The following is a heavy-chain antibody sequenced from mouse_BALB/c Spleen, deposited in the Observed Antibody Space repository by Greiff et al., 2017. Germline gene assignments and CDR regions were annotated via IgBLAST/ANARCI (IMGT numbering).Heavy chain of an antibody. D-gene: IGHD2-2*01. CDR3: AYGYAY. V-gene: IGHV14-3*02. CDR1: GFNIKDTY. CDR2: IDPANGNT. J-gene: IGHJ3*01. Sequence: EVQLQESGAELVKPGASVKLSCTASGFNIKDTYMHWVKQRPEQGLEWIGRIDPANGNTKYDPKFQGKATITADTSSNTAYLQLSSLTSEDTAVYYCAYGYAYWGQGTLVTVSA.